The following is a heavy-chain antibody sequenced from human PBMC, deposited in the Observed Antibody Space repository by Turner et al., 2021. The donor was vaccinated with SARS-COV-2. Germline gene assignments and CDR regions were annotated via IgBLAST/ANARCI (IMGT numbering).Heavy chain of an antibody. V-gene: IGHV4-59*08. D-gene: IGHD3-22*01. CDR3: ARLTHYYDSSGYSVGGAFDI. CDR1: GGSISSYH. CDR2: IYYSGST. Sequence: QVQLQESGPGLVKPSVTLSLTCTVSGGSISSYHWNWIRQPPGMGLEWIGYIYYSGSTNYNPALKSQVTISVDTSKNQFSLKLSSVTAADTAVYYCARLTHYYDSSGYSVGGAFDIWGQGTMVTISS. J-gene: IGHJ3*02.